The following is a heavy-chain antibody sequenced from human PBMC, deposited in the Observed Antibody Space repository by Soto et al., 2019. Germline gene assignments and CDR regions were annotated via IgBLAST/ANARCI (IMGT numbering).Heavy chain of an antibody. CDR3: ARGPRIAAASNY. CDR1: GYTFTSYD. V-gene: IGHV1-8*01. J-gene: IGHJ4*02. Sequence: QVQLVQSGAEVKKPGASVKVSCKASGYTFTSYDINWVRQATGQGLEWMGWRNPNRGSTGYAQKFQGRVTMPSNTSISTAYMELSSLRSEDTAVYYCARGPRIAAASNYWGQGTLVTVSS. CDR2: RNPNRGST. D-gene: IGHD6-13*01.